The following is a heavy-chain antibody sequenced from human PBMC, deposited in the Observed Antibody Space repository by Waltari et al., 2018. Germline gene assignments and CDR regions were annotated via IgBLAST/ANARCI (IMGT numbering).Heavy chain of an antibody. CDR2: IHHSGST. J-gene: IGHJ6*02. D-gene: IGHD2-15*01. CDR3: ARQGGGNPPRYGMDV. CDR1: GYSISSGYY. V-gene: IGHV4-38-2*01. Sequence: QVQLQESGPGLVKPSETLSLTCAVSGYSISSGYYWGWIRQPPGKGLEWIGSIHHSGSTYYNPSLKSRVTISVDTSKNQFSLKLSSVTAADTAVYYCARQGGGNPPRYGMDVWGQGTTVTVSS.